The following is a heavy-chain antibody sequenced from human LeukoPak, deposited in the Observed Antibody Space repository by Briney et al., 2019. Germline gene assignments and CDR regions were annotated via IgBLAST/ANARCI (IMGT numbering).Heavy chain of an antibody. Sequence: PGGSLRLSCAASGFTFSSYGMHWVRQAPGKGLEWVAVIWYDGSNKYYADSVKGRFTISRDNSKNTLYLQMNSLRAEDTAVYYCARDHPSGSYYWYFDLWGRGTLVTVSS. CDR1: GFTFSSYG. J-gene: IGHJ2*01. CDR2: IWYDGSNK. CDR3: ARDHPSGSYYWYFDL. D-gene: IGHD1-26*01. V-gene: IGHV3-33*01.